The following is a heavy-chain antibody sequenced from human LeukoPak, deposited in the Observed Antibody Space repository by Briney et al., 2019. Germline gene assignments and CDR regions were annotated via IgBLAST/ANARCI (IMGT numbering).Heavy chain of an antibody. Sequence: PGGSLRLSCVGTGFTFSRYNFHWVRQAPAKGLEWVAFILYDGRDKNYADSLRGRFTISRDNSKNTLYLQMNSLRAEDTAVYYCARVGTTTPSSDYYYGMDVWGQGTTVTVSS. V-gene: IGHV3-30*04. D-gene: IGHD1-1*01. CDR2: ILYDGRDK. CDR3: ARVGTTTPSSDYYYGMDV. J-gene: IGHJ6*02. CDR1: GFTFSRYN.